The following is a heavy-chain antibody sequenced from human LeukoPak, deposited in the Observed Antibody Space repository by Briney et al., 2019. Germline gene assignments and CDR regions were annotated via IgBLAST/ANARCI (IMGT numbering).Heavy chain of an antibody. Sequence: GESLKISCKGSGYSFTSYWIGWVRQMPGKGLEWMGIIYPGDSDTKYSPSFQGQVTISADKSISTAYLQWSSLKASDTAMYYCGKIDFWSGYAAFYIWGQGKMVTVSS. J-gene: IGHJ3*02. CDR2: IYPGDSDT. V-gene: IGHV5-51*01. D-gene: IGHD3-3*01. CDR1: GYSFTSYW. CDR3: GKIDFWSGYAAFYI.